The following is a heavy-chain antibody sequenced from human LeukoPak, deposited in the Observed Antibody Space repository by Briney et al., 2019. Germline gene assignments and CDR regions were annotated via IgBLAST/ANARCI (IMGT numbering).Heavy chain of an antibody. CDR1: GYTFTGYY. V-gene: IGHV1-2*04. CDR2: INPNSGGT. D-gene: IGHD2-15*01. J-gene: IGHJ5*02. Sequence: ASVKVSCKASGYTFTGYYMHWVRQAPGQGLEWMGWINPNSGGTNYAQQFQGWVTMTRDTSISTAYMELSRLRSDDTAVYYCARGYCSGGSCYNNWFDPWGQGTLVTVSS. CDR3: ARGYCSGGSCYNNWFDP.